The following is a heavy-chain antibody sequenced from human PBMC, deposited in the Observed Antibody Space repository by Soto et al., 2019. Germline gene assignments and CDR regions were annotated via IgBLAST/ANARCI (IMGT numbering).Heavy chain of an antibody. J-gene: IGHJ2*01. V-gene: IGHV3-64D*08. CDR3: QAEDGRRDVRSVSAFLLNRSSDL. Sequence: KGLEYVSAIGSNGGTTYYADSVKGRFTISRENSMNTLFLQMSSLRTEDTAVFFFQAEDGRRDVRSVSAFLLNRSSDL. D-gene: IGHD3-10*02. CDR2: IGSNGGTT.